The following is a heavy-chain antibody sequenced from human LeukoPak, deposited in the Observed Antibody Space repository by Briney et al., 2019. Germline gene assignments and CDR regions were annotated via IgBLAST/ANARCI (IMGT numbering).Heavy chain of an antibody. CDR3: ARSITIFGVVRDYYYYMDV. CDR2: IIPIFGTA. Sequence: SVKVSCKASGGTFSSYAISWVRQAPGQGLEWMGGIIPIFGTANYAQKFQGRVTITTDGSTSTAYMELSSLRSEDTAVYHCARSITIFGVVRDYYYYMDVWGKGTTVTVSS. D-gene: IGHD3-3*01. J-gene: IGHJ6*03. CDR1: GGTFSSYA. V-gene: IGHV1-69*05.